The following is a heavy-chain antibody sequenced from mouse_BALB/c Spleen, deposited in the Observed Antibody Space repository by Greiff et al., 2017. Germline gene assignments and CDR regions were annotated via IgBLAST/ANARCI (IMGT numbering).Heavy chain of an antibody. CDR1: GYSITSGYY. D-gene: IGHD2-14*01. J-gene: IGHJ3*01. Sequence: EVQVVESGPGLVKPSQSLSLTCSVTGYSITSGYYWNWIRQFPGNKLEWMGYISYDGSNNYNPSLKNRISITRDTSKNQFFLKLNSVTTEDTATYYCARGDYRYDVPFAYWGQGTLVTVSA. CDR2: ISYDGSN. CDR3: ARGDYRYDVPFAY. V-gene: IGHV3-6*02.